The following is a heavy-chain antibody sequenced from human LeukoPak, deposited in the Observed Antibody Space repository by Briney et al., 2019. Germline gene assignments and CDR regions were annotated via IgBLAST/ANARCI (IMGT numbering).Heavy chain of an antibody. CDR1: GYTFATYG. V-gene: IGHV1-18*01. CDR3: ARDSGWNVDY. CDR2: ISPYNGAT. Sequence: ASVKVSCKASGYTFATYGFTWIRQAPGQGLEWLGWISPYNGATEYAQNLQDRVSMTTDTSTNTAYIEVRSLKSDDTAVYYCARDSGWNVDYWGQGTLVTVFS. J-gene: IGHJ4*02. D-gene: IGHD6-19*01.